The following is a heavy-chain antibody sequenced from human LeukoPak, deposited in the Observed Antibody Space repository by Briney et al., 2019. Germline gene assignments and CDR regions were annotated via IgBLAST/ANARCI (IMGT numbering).Heavy chain of an antibody. Sequence: ASVKVSCKASGYTFTGYYMLWVRQAPGQGLEWMGWINPNSGGTNYAQKFQGRVTMTRDTSISTASMELSRLRSDDTAEYYCARAGAARLLDYFDYWGQGTLVTVSS. D-gene: IGHD6-25*01. CDR2: INPNSGGT. J-gene: IGHJ4*02. V-gene: IGHV1-2*02. CDR1: GYTFTGYY. CDR3: ARAGAARLLDYFDY.